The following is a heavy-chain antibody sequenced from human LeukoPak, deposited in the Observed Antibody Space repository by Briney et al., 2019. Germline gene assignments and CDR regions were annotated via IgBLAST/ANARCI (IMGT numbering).Heavy chain of an antibody. CDR3: TRETSSRYFDF. CDR2: MNPNSGRT. J-gene: IGHJ4*02. CDR1: GYTLTSYD. V-gene: IGHV1-8*01. Sequence: ASVKVSCKASGYTLTSYDIYWVRQATGQGLEWMGWMNPNSGRTGYAQKFRDRISITRNTSISTAYMELSSLTSEDTGVYYCTRETSSRYFDFWGQGTLVTVSS.